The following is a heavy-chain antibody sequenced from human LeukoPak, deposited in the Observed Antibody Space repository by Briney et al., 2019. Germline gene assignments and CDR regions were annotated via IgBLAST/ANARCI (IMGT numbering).Heavy chain of an antibody. V-gene: IGHV1-2*02. J-gene: IGHJ4*02. CDR3: ARTDSPYYYDSSGYYSQLDY. CDR1: GYTFTGYY. CDR2: INPNSGGT. Sequence: ASVKVSCKASGYTFTGYYMHWVRQAPGQGLEWMGWINPNSGGTNYAQKFQGRVTMTRDTSISTAYMELSRLRSDDTAVYYCARTDSPYYYDSSGYYSQLDYWGQGTLVTVSS. D-gene: IGHD3-22*01.